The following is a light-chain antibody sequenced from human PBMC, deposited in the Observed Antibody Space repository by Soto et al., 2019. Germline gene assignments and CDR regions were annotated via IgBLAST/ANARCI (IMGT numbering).Light chain of an antibody. CDR3: CSYTTTSTFV. J-gene: IGLJ2*01. V-gene: IGLV2-14*01. CDR1: SSDVGGYNY. Sequence: QSALTQPASVSGSPGQSITISCTGTSSDVGGYNYVSWYQQHPGKVPKLMIFEVFRRPSGISNRFSGSKSGNTASLPISGLQAEDEADYYCCSYTTTSTFVFGGGTKLPVL. CDR2: EVF.